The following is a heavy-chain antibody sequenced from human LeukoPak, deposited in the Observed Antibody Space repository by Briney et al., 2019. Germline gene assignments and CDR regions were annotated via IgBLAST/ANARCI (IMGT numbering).Heavy chain of an antibody. CDR2: IYTSGST. D-gene: IGHD3-3*01. Sequence: SETLSLTCTVSGGSISSYYWSWIRQPPGKGLEWIGYIYTSGSTYYNPSLKSRVTISVDTSKNQFSLKLSSVTAADTAVYYCARVSDIGDWFDPWGQGTLVTVSS. CDR1: GGSISSYY. CDR3: ARVSDIGDWFDP. J-gene: IGHJ5*02. V-gene: IGHV4-4*09.